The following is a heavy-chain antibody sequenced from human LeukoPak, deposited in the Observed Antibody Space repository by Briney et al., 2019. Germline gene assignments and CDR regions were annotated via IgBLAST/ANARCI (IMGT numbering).Heavy chain of an antibody. Sequence: SQTLSLTCAVSGGSISSGGYSWSWIRQPPGKGLEWIGYIYHSGSTYYNPSLKSRVTISVDRSKNQFSLKLSSVTAADTAVYYCAKEMIERGYYYDSSGHLTDYWGQGTLVTVSS. CDR3: AKEMIERGYYYDSSGHLTDY. CDR2: IYHSGST. J-gene: IGHJ4*02. V-gene: IGHV4-30-2*01. D-gene: IGHD3-22*01. CDR1: GGSISSGGYS.